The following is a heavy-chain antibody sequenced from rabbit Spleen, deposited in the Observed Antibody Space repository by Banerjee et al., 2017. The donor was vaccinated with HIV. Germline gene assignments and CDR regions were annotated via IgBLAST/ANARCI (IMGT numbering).Heavy chain of an antibody. Sequence: QSLEESGGDLVKPGAALTLTCTVSGFSLSSYAMCWVRQAPGKGPEWIACINTASGNTWYATWVNGRFSISKTSSTTVTLQVTSLTAADTATYFCTRDDGSGHYIDGYFNLWGQGTLVTVS. CDR2: INTASGNT. CDR3: TRDDGSGHYIDGYFNL. J-gene: IGHJ4*01. D-gene: IGHD1-1*01. V-gene: IGHV1S40*01. CDR1: GFSLSSYA.